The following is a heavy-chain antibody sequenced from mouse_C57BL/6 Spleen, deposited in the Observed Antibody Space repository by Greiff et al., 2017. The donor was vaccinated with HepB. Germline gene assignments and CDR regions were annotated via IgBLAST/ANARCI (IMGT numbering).Heavy chain of an antibody. CDR3: ERIYSNYFDY. CDR1: GYTFTSYW. J-gene: IGHJ2*01. V-gene: IGHV1-69*01. Sequence: QVQLQQPGAELVMPGASVKLSCKASGYTFTSYWMLWVKQRPGQGLEWIGEIDPSDSYTNYNQKFTGKTTLTVDKSSSTANMQLSSLTSEDSAVYYCERIYSNYFDYWGQGTTLTVSS. CDR2: IDPSDSYT. D-gene: IGHD2-5*01.